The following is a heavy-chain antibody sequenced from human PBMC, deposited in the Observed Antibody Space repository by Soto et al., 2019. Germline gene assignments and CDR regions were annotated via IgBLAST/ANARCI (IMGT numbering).Heavy chain of an antibody. CDR3: ARDLGGFYSSSSRRGYYYYYGMDV. D-gene: IGHD6-6*01. Sequence: ASVKVSCKASGYTFTSYGISWVRQAPGQGLERMGWISAYNGNTNYAQKLQGRVTMTTDTSTSTAYMELRSLRSDDTAVYYCARDLGGFYSSSSRRGYYYYYGMDVWGQGTTVTVSS. CDR1: GYTFTSYG. CDR2: ISAYNGNT. V-gene: IGHV1-18*01. J-gene: IGHJ6*02.